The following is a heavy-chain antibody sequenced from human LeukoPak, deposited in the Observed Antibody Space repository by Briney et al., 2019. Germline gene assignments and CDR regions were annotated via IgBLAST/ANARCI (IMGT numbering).Heavy chain of an antibody. J-gene: IGHJ4*02. CDR2: IYDSGNT. CDR3: ARETSLMGNASGLGFNY. CDR1: GGSISSWY. D-gene: IGHD6-19*01. Sequence: SETLSLTCTVSGGSISSWYWSWIRQPPGKGLEWIGYIYDSGNTNYNPSLKSRVTISIDTSKNQFSLKLTSVTAADTATYYCARETSLMGNASGLGFNYWGQGILVTVSS. V-gene: IGHV4-59*01.